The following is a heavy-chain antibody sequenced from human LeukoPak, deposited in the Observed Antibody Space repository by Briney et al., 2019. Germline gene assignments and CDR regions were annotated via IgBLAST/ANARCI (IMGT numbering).Heavy chain of an antibody. Sequence: SETLSLTCTVSGGSISNTSYYWGWIRQPPGKGLEWIGSIYYSGSTYYNPSLKSRVTISVDTSKNHFSLKLSSVTAADTAVYYCARDRLRWPKIDYWGQGILVTVSS. J-gene: IGHJ4*02. CDR2: IYYSGST. D-gene: IGHD4-23*01. V-gene: IGHV4-39*02. CDR1: GGSISNTSYY. CDR3: ARDRLRWPKIDY.